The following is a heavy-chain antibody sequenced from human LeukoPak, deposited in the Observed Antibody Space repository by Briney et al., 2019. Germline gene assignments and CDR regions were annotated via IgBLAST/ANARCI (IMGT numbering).Heavy chain of an antibody. D-gene: IGHD4/OR15-4a*01. CDR2: IKQDGSEK. CDR3: ARRAGAYSYPYDY. V-gene: IGHV3-7*03. Sequence: ETLSLTCNVSGFSITSGYDWGWIRQPPGKGLKWVANIKQDGSEKYYVDSVKGRFTISRDNAKNSLYLQMNSLRAEDTAVYYCARRAGAYSYPYDYWGQGTLVTVSS. J-gene: IGHJ4*02. CDR1: GFSITSGYD.